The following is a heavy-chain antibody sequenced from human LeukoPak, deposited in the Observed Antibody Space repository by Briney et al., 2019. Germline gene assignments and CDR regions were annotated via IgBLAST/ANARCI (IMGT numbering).Heavy chain of an antibody. CDR2: IYSGGST. D-gene: IGHD1-26*01. Sequence: GVSLRLSCAASGFTFSSYAMSWVRQAPGKGLEWVSVIYSGGSTYYADSVKGRFTISRDNSKNTLYLQMNSLRAEDTAVYYCARGEGAFFDYWGQGTLVTVSS. CDR3: ARGEGAFFDY. V-gene: IGHV3-53*01. J-gene: IGHJ4*02. CDR1: GFTFSSYA.